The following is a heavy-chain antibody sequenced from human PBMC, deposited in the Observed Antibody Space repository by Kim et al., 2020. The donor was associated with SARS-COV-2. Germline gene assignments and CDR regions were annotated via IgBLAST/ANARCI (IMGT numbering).Heavy chain of an antibody. CDR3: ARGRAGDRQQLYFYYGMDV. CDR1: GFTFSSYD. CDR2: IGTAGDT. D-gene: IGHD6-13*01. Sequence: GGSLRLSCAASGFTFSSYDMHWVRQATGKGLEWVSAIGTAGDTYYPGSVKGRFTISRENAKNSLYLQMNSLRAGDTAVYYCARGRAGDRQQLYFYYGMDVWGQGTTVTVSS. J-gene: IGHJ6*02. V-gene: IGHV3-13*04.